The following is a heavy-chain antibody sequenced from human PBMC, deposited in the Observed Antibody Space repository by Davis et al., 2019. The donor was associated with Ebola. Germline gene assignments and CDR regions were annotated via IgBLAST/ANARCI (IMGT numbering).Heavy chain of an antibody. CDR2: ISSSSSTI. J-gene: IGHJ4*02. CDR1: GFMFSNYV. D-gene: IGHD3-10*01. V-gene: IGHV3-48*02. CDR3: ARTYYYGSGSYYHFDY. Sequence: GGSLRLSCAGSGFMFSNYVMNWVRQAPGKGLEWVSYISSSSSTICYADSVKGRFTISRDNAKNSLYLQMNSLRDEDTAVYYCARTYYYGSGSYYHFDYWGQGTLVTVSS.